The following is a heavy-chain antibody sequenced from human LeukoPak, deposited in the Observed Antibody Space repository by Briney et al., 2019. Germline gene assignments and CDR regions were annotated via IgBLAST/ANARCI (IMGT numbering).Heavy chain of an antibody. CDR1: GYTFTSYG. CDR2: ISAYNGNT. V-gene: IGHV1-8*02. Sequence: ASVKVSCKASGYTFTSYGISWVRQAPGQGLEWMGWISAYNGNTGYAQKFQGRVTMTRNTSISTAYMELSSLRSEDTAVYYCARGGYCSSTSCYPDNWFDPWGQGTLVTVSS. J-gene: IGHJ5*02. D-gene: IGHD2-2*01. CDR3: ARGGYCSSTSCYPDNWFDP.